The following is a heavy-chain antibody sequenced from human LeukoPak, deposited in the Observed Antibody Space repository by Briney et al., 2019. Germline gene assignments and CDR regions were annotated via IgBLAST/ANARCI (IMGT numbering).Heavy chain of an antibody. Sequence: GGSLRLSCAASGFTFSSYAMHWVRQAPGRGLEWVAVISYDGSDRYYADSVKGRFTISRDNSKNTLYLQMNSLRAEDTAVYYCAKEARSYFDYWGQGTLVTVSS. CDR2: ISYDGSDR. CDR3: AKEARSYFDY. D-gene: IGHD6-6*01. J-gene: IGHJ4*02. V-gene: IGHV3-30*04. CDR1: GFTFSSYA.